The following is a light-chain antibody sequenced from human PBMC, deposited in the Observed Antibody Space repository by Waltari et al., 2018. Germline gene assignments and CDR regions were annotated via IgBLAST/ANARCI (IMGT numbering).Light chain of an antibody. J-gene: IGKJ1*01. CDR3: QQSYSTPPVT. V-gene: IGKV1-39*01. CDR2: AAS. Sequence: DIVMTQSPDSLAVSLGERATINCKSSQTILYSTNNRNYLAWYQQKPGKAPKFLIYAASSLQSGVPSRFSGNGSGTDFTLTISSLQPEDFATYYCQQSYSTPPVTFGQGTKVEIK. CDR1: QTILYSTNNRNY.